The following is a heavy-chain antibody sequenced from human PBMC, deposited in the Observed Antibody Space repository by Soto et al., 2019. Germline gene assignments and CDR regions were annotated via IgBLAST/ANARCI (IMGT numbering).Heavy chain of an antibody. D-gene: IGHD3-9*01. V-gene: IGHV1-3*01. Sequence: GASVKVSCKASGYTFTSYAMHWVRQAPGQRLEWMGWINAGNGNTKYSQKFQGRVTITRDTSASTAYMELSSLRSEDTAVYYCARGTQLRYFDWLSSRQQKNWFDPWGQGTLVTVSS. CDR3: ARGTQLRYFDWLSSRQQKNWFDP. CDR1: GYTFTSYA. CDR2: INAGNGNT. J-gene: IGHJ5*02.